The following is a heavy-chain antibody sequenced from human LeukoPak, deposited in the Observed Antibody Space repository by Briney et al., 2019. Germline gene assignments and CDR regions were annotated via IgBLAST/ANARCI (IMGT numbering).Heavy chain of an antibody. CDR3: ARRNRIAVAGLNY. D-gene: IGHD6-19*01. V-gene: IGHV4-39*07. CDR2: IYYSGST. CDR1: GGSISSSSYY. J-gene: IGHJ4*02. Sequence: SETLSLTCTVSGGSISSSSYYWGWIRQPPGKGLEWIGSIYYSGSTYYNPSLKSRVTISVDTSKNQFSLKLSSVAAADTAVYYCARRNRIAVAGLNYWGQGTLVTVSS.